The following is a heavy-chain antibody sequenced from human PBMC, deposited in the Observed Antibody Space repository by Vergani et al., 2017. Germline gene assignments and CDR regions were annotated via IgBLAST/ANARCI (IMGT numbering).Heavy chain of an antibody. V-gene: IGHV4-61*02. J-gene: IGHJ3*02. CDR1: GGSISSGSYY. CDR2: IYTSGIT. Sequence: QVQLPESGPGLVKPSQTLSLTCTVSGGSISSGSYYWSWIRQPAGKGLEWIGRIYTSGITNYNPSLKSRVTMSVDTSKNQFSLKLTSVTAADTAVYYCARMYYYDSSGYYYAFDIWGQGTMVTVSS. D-gene: IGHD3-22*01. CDR3: ARMYYYDSSGYYYAFDI.